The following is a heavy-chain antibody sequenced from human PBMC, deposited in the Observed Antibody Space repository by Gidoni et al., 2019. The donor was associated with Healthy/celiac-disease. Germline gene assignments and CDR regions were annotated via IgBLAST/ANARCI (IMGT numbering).Heavy chain of an antibody. CDR2: INWNGGST. D-gene: IGHD5-12*01. CDR1: GCTFDDYG. CDR3: ARGYSGYDGYYYYGMDV. V-gene: IGHV3-20*04. Sequence: EVQLVESGGGVVRPGGSLRLSCAASGCTFDDYGMSWVRQAPGKGLEWVSGINWNGGSTGYADSVKGRFTISRDNAKNSLYLQMNSLRAEDTALYYCARGYSGYDGYYYYGMDVWGQGTTVTVSS. J-gene: IGHJ6*02.